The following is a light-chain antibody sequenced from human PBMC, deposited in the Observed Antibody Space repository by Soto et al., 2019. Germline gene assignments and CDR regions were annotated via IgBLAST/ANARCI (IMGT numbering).Light chain of an antibody. CDR1: QGISSY. CDR2: AAS. Sequence: DIQLLQSPSSLSASEGDRVTITCWASQGISSYLAWYQQKPGKAPKLLIYAASTLQSGVPSRFSGSGSGTEFTLTISSLQPEDFATYYCQQLNSYPLTFGGGTKVDI. J-gene: IGKJ4*01. V-gene: IGKV1-9*01. CDR3: QQLNSYPLT.